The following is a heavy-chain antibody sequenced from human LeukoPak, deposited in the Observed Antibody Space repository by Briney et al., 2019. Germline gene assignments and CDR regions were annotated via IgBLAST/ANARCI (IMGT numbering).Heavy chain of an antibody. J-gene: IGHJ4*02. Sequence: PGGSLRLSCVVSGITLSNYGMSWVRQAPGKGLEWVANIKQDGSEKYYVDSVKDRFTISRDNAQNSLYLQMNTLRAEDTAVYYCTRVGYCASTGCYTGVAPFDYWGQGTLVTVSS. V-gene: IGHV3-7*04. CDR2: IKQDGSEK. CDR3: TRVGYCASTGCYTGVAPFDY. CDR1: GITLSNYG. D-gene: IGHD2-2*02.